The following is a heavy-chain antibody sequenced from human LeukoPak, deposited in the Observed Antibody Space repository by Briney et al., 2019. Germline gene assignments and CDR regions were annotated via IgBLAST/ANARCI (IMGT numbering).Heavy chain of an antibody. CDR1: GFTFSSYA. Sequence: PGRSLRLSCAASGFTFSSYAMHWVRQAPGKGLEWVAVISYDGSNKYYADSVKGRFTIPRDNSKNTLYLQMNSLRAEDTAVYYCASDVDTAMALAYWGQGTLVTVSS. CDR2: ISYDGSNK. CDR3: ASDVDTAMALAY. V-gene: IGHV3-30-3*01. J-gene: IGHJ4*02. D-gene: IGHD5-18*01.